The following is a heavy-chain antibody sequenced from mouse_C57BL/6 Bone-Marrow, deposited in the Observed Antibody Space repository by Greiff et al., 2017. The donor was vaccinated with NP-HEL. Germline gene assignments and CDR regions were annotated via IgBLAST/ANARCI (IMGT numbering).Heavy chain of an antibody. D-gene: IGHD1-1*01. V-gene: IGHV1-7*01. Sequence: QVQLKQSGAELAKPGASVKLSCKASGYTFTSYWMHWVKQRPGQGLEWIGYINPSSGYTKYNQKFKDKATLTADKSSSTAYMQLSSLTYEDSAVYYCARGYGSSSAWFAYWGQGTLVTVSA. CDR2: INPSSGYT. J-gene: IGHJ3*01. CDR1: GYTFTSYW. CDR3: ARGYGSSSAWFAY.